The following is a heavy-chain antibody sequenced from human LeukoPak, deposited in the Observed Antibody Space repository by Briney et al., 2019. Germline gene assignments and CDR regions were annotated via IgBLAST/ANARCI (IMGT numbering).Heavy chain of an antibody. Sequence: PGGSLRLSCAASGFTFSRYWMTWVRQAPGKGLEWVSNIKQGGSEKYYVDSVKGRFTISRDNAKNSLYLQMNSLRAEDTAVYYCAREVSLLWFGESANWFDPWGQGTLVTVSS. D-gene: IGHD3-10*01. CDR2: IKQGGSEK. CDR1: GFTFSRYW. CDR3: AREVSLLWFGESANWFDP. V-gene: IGHV3-7*04. J-gene: IGHJ5*02.